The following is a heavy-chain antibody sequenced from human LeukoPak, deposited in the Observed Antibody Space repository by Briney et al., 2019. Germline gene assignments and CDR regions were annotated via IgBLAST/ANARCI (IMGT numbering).Heavy chain of an antibody. V-gene: IGHV3-74*01. CDR1: GFTFSSYW. Sequence: GGSLRLSCAASGFTFSSYWMHWVRQAPGKGLVWVSRINSDGSSTSYADSVKGRFTISRDNAKNTLYLQMNSLRAEDTAAYYCATDTGYSSSWYEGYYFDYWGQGTLVTVSS. J-gene: IGHJ4*02. D-gene: IGHD6-13*01. CDR3: ATDTGYSSSWYEGYYFDY. CDR2: INSDGSST.